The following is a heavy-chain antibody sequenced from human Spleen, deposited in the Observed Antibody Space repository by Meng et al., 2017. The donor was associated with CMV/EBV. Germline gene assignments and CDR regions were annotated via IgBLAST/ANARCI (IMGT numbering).Heavy chain of an antibody. J-gene: IGHJ6*02. CDR2: ISHSRST. CDR1: GGSFSGYY. D-gene: IGHD2-2*01. Sequence: GSLRLSCAVYGGSFSGYYWSWIRQPPGKGLEWIGEISHSRSTNYNPSLKSRVTISVDTSKNQFSLKLSSVTAADTAVYYCARGLRVYCSSTSCLYGMDVWGQGTTVTVSS. V-gene: IGHV4-34*01. CDR3: ARGLRVYCSSTSCLYGMDV.